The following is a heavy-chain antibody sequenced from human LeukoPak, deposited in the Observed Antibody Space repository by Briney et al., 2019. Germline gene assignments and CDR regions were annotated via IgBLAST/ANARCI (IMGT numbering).Heavy chain of an antibody. CDR1: GFTFGNFW. CDR3: ARGDAFSGDH. CDR2: IHPEGDEK. J-gene: IGHJ4*02. Sequence: QTGGSLRLSCVASGFTFGNFWMSWVRHSPGRGLEWVANIHPEGDEKYHVESVMGRFTIPRDNAESSLFLQMNGLRAEDTAVYYCARGDAFSGDHWGQGTLVTVSS. V-gene: IGHV3-7*04.